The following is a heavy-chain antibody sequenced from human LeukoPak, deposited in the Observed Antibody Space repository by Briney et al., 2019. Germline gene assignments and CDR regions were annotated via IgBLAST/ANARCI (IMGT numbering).Heavy chain of an antibody. J-gene: IGHJ4*02. CDR3: ASGYYYGSSSYYHTGYLDH. CDR1: GGIFSTSA. D-gene: IGHD3-10*01. CDR2: ISPISETP. Sequence: SVKVSCKASGGIFSTSAISWVRQAPGHGLEWMGGISPISETPNYALRFQGRVTVTRDESTATAYMELTSLRSDDTAVYYCASGYYYGSSSYYHTGYLDHWAQGTLVTVSS. V-gene: IGHV1-69*05.